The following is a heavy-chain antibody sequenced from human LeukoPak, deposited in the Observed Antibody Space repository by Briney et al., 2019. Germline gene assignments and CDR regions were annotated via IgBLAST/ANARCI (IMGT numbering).Heavy chain of an antibody. J-gene: IGHJ4*02. Sequence: PGRSLRLSCTASGFTFGDYGMSWVRQAPGKGLEWVGFIRSKAYGGTTEYAASVKGRFIISRDDFKSIAYLQMNSLKTEDTAVYYCTRSSSGWYSDYWGQGTLVTVFS. CDR1: GFTFGDYG. V-gene: IGHV3-49*04. D-gene: IGHD6-19*01. CDR3: TRSSSGWYSDY. CDR2: IRSKAYGGTT.